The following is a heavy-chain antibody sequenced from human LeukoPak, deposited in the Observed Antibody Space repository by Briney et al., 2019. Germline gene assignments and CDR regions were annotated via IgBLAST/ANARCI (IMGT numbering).Heavy chain of an antibody. J-gene: IGHJ4*02. CDR2: IYYSGST. D-gene: IGHD3-10*01. Sequence: SETLSLTCTVSGGSISSGSYYWSWIRQPAGKGLEWIGYIYYSGSTNYNPSLKSRVTISVDTSKNQFSLKLSSVTAADTAVYYCAREGYYGSGSYYPDYWGQGTLVTVSS. V-gene: IGHV4-61*10. CDR3: AREGYYGSGSYYPDY. CDR1: GGSISSGSYY.